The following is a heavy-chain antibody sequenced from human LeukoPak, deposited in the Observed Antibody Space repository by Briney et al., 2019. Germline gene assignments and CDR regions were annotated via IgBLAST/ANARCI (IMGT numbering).Heavy chain of an antibody. CDR2: ISSSGRTI. CDR3: ASRTGTTGYHYYMDL. D-gene: IGHD1-7*01. J-gene: IGHJ6*03. CDR1: EFTFSRHS. Sequence: PGGSLRLSCEAYEFTFSRHSMNWVRQSPGKGLEWVSYISSSGRTISYADSVKGRFTISRDNVKNSVDLQMNSLRAEDTAMYYCASRTGTTGYHYYMDLWGNGTTVTVSS. V-gene: IGHV3-48*04.